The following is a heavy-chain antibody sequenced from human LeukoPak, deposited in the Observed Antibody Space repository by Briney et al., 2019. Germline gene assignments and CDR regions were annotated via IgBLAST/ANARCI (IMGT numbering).Heavy chain of an antibody. CDR1: GFTFSSYA. V-gene: IGHV3-23*01. Sequence: GRSLRLPCAASGFTFSSYAMTWVRQAPGRGLEWVSAISGSGGGTYYADSVKGRFTISRDDSKNTLYLQMNSLRAEDTAVYYCAKAPLRSTANDYWGQGTLVTVSS. CDR2: ISGSGGGT. D-gene: IGHD5-18*01. J-gene: IGHJ4*02. CDR3: AKAPLRSTANDY.